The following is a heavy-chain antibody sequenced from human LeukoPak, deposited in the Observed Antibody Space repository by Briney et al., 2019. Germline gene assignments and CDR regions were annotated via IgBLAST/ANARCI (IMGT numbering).Heavy chain of an antibody. D-gene: IGHD6-13*01. CDR1: GCTFTNYY. J-gene: IGHJ2*01. Sequence: GASVKVSCKPSGCTFTNYYLHWVRQAPGQGLEWMGIINPNSGSTTYSQKFQGRVTMTGDTSTSTVYMELSSLRSEDTAVYYCARMAEAGTWYFDLWGRGTLVTVSS. V-gene: IGHV1-46*01. CDR3: ARMAEAGTWYFDL. CDR2: INPNSGST.